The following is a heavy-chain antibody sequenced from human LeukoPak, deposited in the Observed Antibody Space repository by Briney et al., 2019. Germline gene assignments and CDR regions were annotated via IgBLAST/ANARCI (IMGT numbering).Heavy chain of an antibody. D-gene: IGHD4-11*01. J-gene: IGHJ5*02. CDR3: ARRGTDYCTPSSCHPNWFAP. CDR2: IDGSSSRT. V-gene: IGHV3-11*03. Sequence: GRSLRLSCAASGFIFSDYYMSWMRQAPGKGLEWLSYIDGSSSRTNYADSVKGRFTISRDNVKNSLYLQMNSLRAEDTAVYFCARRGTDYCTPSSCHPNWFAPWGQGTQVTVSS. CDR1: GFIFSDYY.